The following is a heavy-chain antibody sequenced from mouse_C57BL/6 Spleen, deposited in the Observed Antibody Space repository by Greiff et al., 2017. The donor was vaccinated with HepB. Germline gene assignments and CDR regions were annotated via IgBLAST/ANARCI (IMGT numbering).Heavy chain of an antibody. J-gene: IGHJ4*01. Sequence: EVKLVESGPGLVKPSQSLSLTCSVTGYSITSGYYWNWIRQFPGNKLEWMGYISYDGSNNYNPSLKNRISITRDTSKNQFFLKLNSVTTEDTATYYCARGDSNYAYYYAMDYWGQGTSVTVSS. CDR2: ISYDGSN. CDR1: GYSITSGYY. V-gene: IGHV3-6*01. CDR3: ARGDSNYAYYYAMDY. D-gene: IGHD2-5*01.